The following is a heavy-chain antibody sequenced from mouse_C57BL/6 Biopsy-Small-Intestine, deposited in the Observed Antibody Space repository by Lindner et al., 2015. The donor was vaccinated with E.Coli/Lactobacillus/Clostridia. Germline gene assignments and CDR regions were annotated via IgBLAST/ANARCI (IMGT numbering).Heavy chain of an antibody. CDR2: IDPEDGET. CDR1: GFNIKDYY. CDR3: TDYSNYVAWFAY. Sequence: VQLQESGAELVKPGASVKLSCTASGFNIKDYYIHWVKQRTDQGLDWIGRIDPEDGETKYAPKFQGKATITADTSSNTAYLQLSSLTSEDTAVYYCTDYSNYVAWFAYWGQGTLVTVSA. J-gene: IGHJ3*01. D-gene: IGHD2-5*01. V-gene: IGHV14-2*01.